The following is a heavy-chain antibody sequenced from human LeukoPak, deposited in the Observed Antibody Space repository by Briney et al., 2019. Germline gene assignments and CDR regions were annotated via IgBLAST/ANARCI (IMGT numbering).Heavy chain of an antibody. CDR1: GFTFRRYE. Sequence: GGSLRLSCAASGFTFRRYEMNWVRQAPGKGLEWVSYISSGGSTKYYADSVKGRFTISRDNAKNSLSLQMNSLRAEDTAVYYCARMDDLRFDPWGQGTLVTVSS. CDR3: ARMDDLRFDP. J-gene: IGHJ5*02. D-gene: IGHD1-1*01. CDR2: ISSGGSTK. V-gene: IGHV3-48*03.